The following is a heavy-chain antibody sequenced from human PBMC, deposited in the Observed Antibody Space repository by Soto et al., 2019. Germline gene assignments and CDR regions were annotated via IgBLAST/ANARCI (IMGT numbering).Heavy chain of an antibody. D-gene: IGHD2-21*02. CDR2: INAGNGNT. CDR1: GYTFTSYA. V-gene: IGHV1-3*05. CDR3: ARSIVVVTALDY. J-gene: IGHJ4*02. Sequence: QVQLVQSGAEEKKPGASVKVSCKASGYTFTSYAMHWVRQAPGQRLEWMGWINAGNGNTTYSQKFQGRVTITRDTSASTAYMELSSVRAEDTAVYCCARSIVVVTALDYWGQGTLVTVSS.